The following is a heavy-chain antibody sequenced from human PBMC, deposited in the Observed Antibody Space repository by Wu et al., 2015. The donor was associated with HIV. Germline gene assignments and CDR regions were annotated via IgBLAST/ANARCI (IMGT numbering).Heavy chain of an antibody. D-gene: IGHD2-15*01. CDR2: ISAYNGNT. V-gene: IGHV1-18*01. Sequence: QVQLVQSGAEVKKPGASVKVSCKASGYTFTSYGISWVRQAPGQGLEWMGWISAYNGNTNYAQKLQGRVTMTTDTSTSTAYMELRSLRSDDTAVYYCARGHCSGGSCYLNDAFDIWGPRGQWSPSLQ. CDR1: GYTFTSYG. CDR3: ARGHCSGGSCYLNDAFDI. J-gene: IGHJ3*02.